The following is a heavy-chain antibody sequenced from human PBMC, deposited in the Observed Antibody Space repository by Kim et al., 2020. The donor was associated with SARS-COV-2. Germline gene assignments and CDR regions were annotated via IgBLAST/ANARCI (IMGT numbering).Heavy chain of an antibody. Sequence: GGSLRLSCAASEFTFSSYWMHWVRQAPGKGLVWVSRINSDGSSTNYADSVKGRFTISRDNAKNTLHLQMNSLRAEDTAVYYCARVYGMVGYAMDVWGQGTTVTVSS. CDR1: EFTFSSYW. V-gene: IGHV3-74*01. J-gene: IGHJ6*02. CDR3: ARVYGMVGYAMDV. D-gene: IGHD2-8*01. CDR2: INSDGSST.